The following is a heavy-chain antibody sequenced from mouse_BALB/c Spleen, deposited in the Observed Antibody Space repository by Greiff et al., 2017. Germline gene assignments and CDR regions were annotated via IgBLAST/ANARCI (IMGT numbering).Heavy chain of an antibody. D-gene: IGHD2-10*02. V-gene: IGHV3-8*02. CDR2: ISYSGST. Sequence: EVKLVESGPSLVKPSQTLSLTCSVTGDSITSGYWNWIRKFPGNKLEYMGYISYSGSTYYNPSLKSRISITRDTSKNQYYLQLNSVTTEDTATYYCARKYGNYNYAMDYWGQGTSVTVSS. J-gene: IGHJ4*01. CDR1: GDSITSGY. CDR3: ARKYGNYNYAMDY.